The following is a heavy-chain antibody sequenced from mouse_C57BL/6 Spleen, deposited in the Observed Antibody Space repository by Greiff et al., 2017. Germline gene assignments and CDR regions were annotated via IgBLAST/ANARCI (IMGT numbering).Heavy chain of an antibody. CDR3: AREGYDCGAWFAY. CDR1: GYTFTSYW. V-gene: IGHV1-52*01. Sequence: VQLQQPGAELVRPGSSVKLSCKASGYTFTSYWMHWVKQRPIQGLEWIGNIDPSDSDTHYNQKFKDKATLTVDKSSSTAYMQLSSLTSEDSAVYYCAREGYDCGAWFAYWGQGTLVTVSA. J-gene: IGHJ3*01. CDR2: IDPSDSDT. D-gene: IGHD2-4*01.